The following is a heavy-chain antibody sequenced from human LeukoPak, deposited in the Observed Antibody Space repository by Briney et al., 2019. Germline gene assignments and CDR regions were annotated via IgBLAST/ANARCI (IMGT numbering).Heavy chain of an antibody. V-gene: IGHV3-33*06. D-gene: IGHD4-11*01. CDR3: AKDAQRGLDYSNSLEY. CDR2: IWNDGSNE. CDR1: GFTFSHFG. J-gene: IGHJ4*02. Sequence: PGGSLRLSCAASGFTFSHFGMHWVRQAPGKGLEWLAVIWNDGSNEYYADSVKGRFTISRDNSKNTVSLQMNSLRDEDTAVYYCAKDAQRGLDYSNSLEYWGQGTLVTVSS.